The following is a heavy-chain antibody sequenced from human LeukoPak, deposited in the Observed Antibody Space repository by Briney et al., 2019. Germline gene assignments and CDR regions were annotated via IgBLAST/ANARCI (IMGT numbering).Heavy chain of an antibody. D-gene: IGHD6-13*01. J-gene: IGHJ4*02. CDR1: GGSISSYY. Sequence: SETLSLTCTVSGGSISSYYWSWIRQPAGKGLGWIGRIYSTGSTNYNPSLKSRVTMSVDTSKNQFSLRLRSVTAADTAVYYCARQIASAGTAGFDFWGQGALVTVSS. CDR2: IYSTGST. V-gene: IGHV4-4*07. CDR3: ARQIASAGTAGFDF.